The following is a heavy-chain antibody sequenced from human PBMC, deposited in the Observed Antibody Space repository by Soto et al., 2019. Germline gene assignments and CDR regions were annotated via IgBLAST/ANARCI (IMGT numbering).Heavy chain of an antibody. D-gene: IGHD4-17*01. CDR3: ARDYGDYVGYYYYYVMDV. CDR2: INSDGSST. CDR1: GFTFSSYW. Sequence: GGSLRLSCAASGFTFSSYWMHWVRQAPGKGLVWVSRINSDGSSTSYADSVKGRFTISRDNAKNTLYLQMNSLRAEDTAVYYCARDYGDYVGYYYYYVMDVWGQGTTVTVSS. V-gene: IGHV3-74*01. J-gene: IGHJ6*02.